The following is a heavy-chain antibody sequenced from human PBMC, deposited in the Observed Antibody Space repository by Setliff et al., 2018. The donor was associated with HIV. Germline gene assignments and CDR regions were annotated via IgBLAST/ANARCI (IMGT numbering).Heavy chain of an antibody. J-gene: IGHJ4*02. V-gene: IGHV4-34*01. CDR2: INHSGDT. Sequence: SETLSLTCAVYGGSFSDYYWSWIRQPPGKGLEWIGGINHSGDTNYNPSLKSRVTISVGTSKNQFSLKLSSVTAADTAVYYCARVVGSVVRKLDYWGQGTLVTVSS. CDR3: ARVVGSVVRKLDY. D-gene: IGHD1-1*01. CDR1: GGSFSDYY.